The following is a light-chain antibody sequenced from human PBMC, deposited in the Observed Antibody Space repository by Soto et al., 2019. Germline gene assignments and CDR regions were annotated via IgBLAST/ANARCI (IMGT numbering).Light chain of an antibody. CDR2: LEGSGSY. Sequence: QSVLTQSSSASASLGSSVKLTCTRSSGHSSDIIAWHQQQPGKAPRYLMKLEGSGSYNKGSGVPYRFSGSSSGADRYLTISNLQFEDEADYYCETWDSNTRVFGGGTKLTVL. V-gene: IGLV4-60*02. CDR3: ETWDSNTRV. CDR1: SGHSSDI. J-gene: IGLJ2*01.